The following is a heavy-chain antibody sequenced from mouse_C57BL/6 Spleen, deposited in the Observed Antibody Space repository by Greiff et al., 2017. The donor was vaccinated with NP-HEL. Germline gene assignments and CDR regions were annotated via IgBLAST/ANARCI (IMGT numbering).Heavy chain of an antibody. Sequence: QVQLKESGAELVKPGASVKISCKASGYAFSSYWMNWVKQRPGKGLEWIGQIYPGDGDTNYNGKFKGKATLTADKSSSTAYMQLSSLTSEDSAVYCCARPQSGAYFDYWGQGTTLTVSS. V-gene: IGHV1-80*01. CDR1: GYAFSSYW. D-gene: IGHD1-3*01. J-gene: IGHJ2*01. CDR3: ARPQSGAYFDY. CDR2: IYPGDGDT.